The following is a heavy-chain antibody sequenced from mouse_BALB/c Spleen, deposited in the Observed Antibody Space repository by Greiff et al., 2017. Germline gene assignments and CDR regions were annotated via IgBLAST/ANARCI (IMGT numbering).Heavy chain of an antibody. CDR3: ARYERYAMDY. V-gene: IGHV5-17*02. Sequence: EVKLMESGGGLVQPGGSRKLSCAASGFTFSSFGMHWVRQAPEKGLEWVAYISSGSSTIYYADTVKGRFTISRDNPKNTLFLQMTSLRSEDTAMYYCARYERYAMDYWGQGTSVTVSS. J-gene: IGHJ4*01. CDR2: ISSGSSTI. CDR1: GFTFSSFG. D-gene: IGHD2-3*01.